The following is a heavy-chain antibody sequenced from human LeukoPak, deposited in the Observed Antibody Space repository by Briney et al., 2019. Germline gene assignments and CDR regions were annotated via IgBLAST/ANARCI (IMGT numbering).Heavy chain of an antibody. CDR3: ATLQSSGYDYSDY. CDR2: IYYSGST. J-gene: IGHJ4*02. D-gene: IGHD3-22*01. CDR1: GGSISSYY. Sequence: SETLSLTCTVSGGSISSYYWSWIRQPPGKGLEWIGYIYYSGSTDYNPSLKSRVTMSVDTSKNQFSLKLSSVAAADTAVYYCATLQSSGYDYSDYWGQGILVTVSS. V-gene: IGHV4-59*08.